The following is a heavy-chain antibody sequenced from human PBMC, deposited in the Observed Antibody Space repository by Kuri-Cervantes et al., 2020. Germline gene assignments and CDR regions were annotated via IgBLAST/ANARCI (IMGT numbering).Heavy chain of an antibody. Sequence: GSLRLSCSVSGGSISSSSYHWVWIRQPPGKGLEWIGNIFYSGSTYYNPSLKSRVTISVDTSKNQFSLKLSSVTAADTAVYYCARGWRRYCSSTSCYAGRSYWYFDLWGRGTLVTVSS. CDR1: GGSISSSSYH. J-gene: IGHJ2*01. V-gene: IGHV4-39*07. CDR3: ARGWRRYCSSTSCYAGRSYWYFDL. CDR2: IFYSGST. D-gene: IGHD2-2*01.